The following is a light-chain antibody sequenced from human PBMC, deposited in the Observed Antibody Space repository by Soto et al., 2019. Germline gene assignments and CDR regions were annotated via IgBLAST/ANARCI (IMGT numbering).Light chain of an antibody. V-gene: IGKV1-39*01. CDR1: QSISSH. CDR3: QQAYSTRPFT. J-gene: IGKJ3*01. Sequence: DIQMTQSPSSLSASVGDRVTITCRASQSISSHLTWFQQRPGTAPKVLIYAASSLQSGVPSRFSGSGSGTDFTLTIRSLQPEDVATYYCQQAYSTRPFTFGPGTRVDI. CDR2: AAS.